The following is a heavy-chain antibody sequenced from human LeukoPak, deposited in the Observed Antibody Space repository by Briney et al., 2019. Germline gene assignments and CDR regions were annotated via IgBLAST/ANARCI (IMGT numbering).Heavy chain of an antibody. V-gene: IGHV3-11*01. Sequence: PGGSLRLSCAASGFTFSDYYMSWIRQAPGKGLEWVSYISSSGSPIYYADSVQGRFTISRDNAKHSLYLQMNSLRAEETAVYYCARDYRRLEPERGIDYWGQGTLVTVSS. J-gene: IGHJ4*02. CDR2: ISSSGSPI. CDR1: GFTFSDYY. D-gene: IGHD3-16*01. CDR3: ARDYRRLEPERGIDY.